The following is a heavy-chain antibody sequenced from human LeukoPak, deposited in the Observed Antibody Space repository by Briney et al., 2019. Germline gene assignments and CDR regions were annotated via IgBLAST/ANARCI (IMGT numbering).Heavy chain of an antibody. CDR1: GYTFTSYY. V-gene: IGHV1-46*01. CDR2: INPSGGST. CDR3: ARDWYYYDSSGYYYALRY. D-gene: IGHD3-22*01. Sequence: ASVKVSCKASGYTFTSYYMHWVRQAPGQGLEWMGIINPSGGSTSYAQKFQGRVTMTRDTSTSTVYMELSSLRSEDTAVYYCARDWYYYDSSGYYYALRYWGQGTQVTVSS. J-gene: IGHJ4*02.